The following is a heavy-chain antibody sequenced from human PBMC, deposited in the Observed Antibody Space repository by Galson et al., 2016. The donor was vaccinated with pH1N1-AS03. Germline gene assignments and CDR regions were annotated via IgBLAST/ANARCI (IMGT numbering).Heavy chain of an antibody. Sequence: SLRLSCAAAGFTFSKYVMHWVRQAPGTGLEWVTVISYDGSNEHYADSVKGRFTISRDNSKNTLYLQMNSLRTEDTAVYYCARTTSTAPQAWRLDPWGQGTLVTVSS. CDR2: ISYDGSNE. CDR3: ARTTSTAPQAWRLDP. CDR1: GFTFSKYV. V-gene: IGHV3-30*17. J-gene: IGHJ5*02. D-gene: IGHD2-21*02.